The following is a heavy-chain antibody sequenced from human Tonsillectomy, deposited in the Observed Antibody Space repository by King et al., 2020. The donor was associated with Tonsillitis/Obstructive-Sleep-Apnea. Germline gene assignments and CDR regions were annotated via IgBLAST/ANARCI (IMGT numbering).Heavy chain of an antibody. D-gene: IGHD5-18*01. Sequence: VQLQQWGAGLLKPSETLSLTCAVYGGSFSGYYWSWIRQPPGKGLEWIGEINHSGSTKYNPSLKSRVTMSIDTSKNQFSLKLSSLTAADAAVYYCARQGDHSYALFAYWGQGTLVTVSS. CDR1: GGSFSGYY. CDR2: INHSGST. CDR3: ARQGDHSYALFAY. J-gene: IGHJ4*02. V-gene: IGHV4-34*01.